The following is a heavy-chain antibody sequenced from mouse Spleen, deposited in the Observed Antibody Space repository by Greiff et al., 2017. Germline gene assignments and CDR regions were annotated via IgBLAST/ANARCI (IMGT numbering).Heavy chain of an antibody. CDR1: GFTFSSYA. J-gene: IGHJ2*01. V-gene: IGHV5-4*01. CDR2: ISDGGSYT. Sequence: EVKVEESGGGLVKPGGSLKLSCAASGFTFSSYAMSWVRQTPEKRLEWVATISDGGSYTYYPDNVKGRFTISRDNAKNNLYLQMSHLKSEDTAMYYCARDLGYGNYPYYFDYWGQGTTLTVSS. D-gene: IGHD2-1*01. CDR3: ARDLGYGNYPYYFDY.